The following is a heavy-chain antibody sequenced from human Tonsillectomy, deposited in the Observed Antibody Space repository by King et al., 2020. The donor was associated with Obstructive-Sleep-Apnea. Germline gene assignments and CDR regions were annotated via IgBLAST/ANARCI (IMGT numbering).Heavy chain of an antibody. CDR3: ASQITLIVY. V-gene: IGHV1-18*01. J-gene: IGHJ4*02. Sequence: MQLVQSGAEVKKPGASVKVSCKASGYIFSTQGINWVRQAPGQGLEWMGWISAFNGNTNYAQNLQGRLTLTTDTSTSTAYMELRSLRSDDTAVYYCASQITLIVYWGQGTLVIVSS. CDR2: ISAFNGNT. D-gene: IGHD3-22*01. CDR1: GYIFSTQG.